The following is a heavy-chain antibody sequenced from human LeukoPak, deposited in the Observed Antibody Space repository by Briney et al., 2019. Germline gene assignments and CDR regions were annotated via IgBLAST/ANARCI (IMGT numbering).Heavy chain of an antibody. J-gene: IGHJ5*02. CDR3: AKENPSITMPLAGFDP. D-gene: IGHD3-10*01. CDR2: IYSGGST. Sequence: GESLRLSCAASGFTVSSNYMSWVRQAPGKGLEWVSVIYSGGSTYYADSVKGRFTISRDNSKNTLYLQMNSLRAEDTAVYYCAKENPSITMPLAGFDPWGQGTLVTVSS. CDR1: GFTVSSNY. V-gene: IGHV3-53*01.